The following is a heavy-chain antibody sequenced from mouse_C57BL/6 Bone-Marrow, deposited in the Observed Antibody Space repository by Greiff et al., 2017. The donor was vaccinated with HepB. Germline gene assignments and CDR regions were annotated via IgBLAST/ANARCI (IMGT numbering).Heavy chain of an antibody. Sequence: EVNVVESGGDLVKPGGSLKLSCAASGFTFSSYGMSWVRQTPDKRLEWVATISSGGSYTYYPDSVKGRFTISRDNAKNTLYLQMSSLKSEDTAMYYCARCTTVAFDYWGQGTTLTVSS. CDR1: GFTFSSYG. CDR2: ISSGGSYT. J-gene: IGHJ2*01. V-gene: IGHV5-6*01. CDR3: ARCTTVAFDY. D-gene: IGHD1-1*01.